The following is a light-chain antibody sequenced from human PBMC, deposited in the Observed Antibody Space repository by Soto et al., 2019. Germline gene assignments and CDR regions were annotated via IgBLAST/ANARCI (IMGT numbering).Light chain of an antibody. CDR3: QQYGSSIT. J-gene: IGKJ5*01. CDR2: GTS. Sequence: EMVLTQSPGTLSLSPGERATLSCRASQSVPRSYLAWYQQKPGQAPRLLIYGTSSRATGIPDRFSGSGSGTDFTLTISRLEHEEFAVFYCQQYGSSITFGQGTRLEIK. CDR1: QSVPRSY. V-gene: IGKV3-20*01.